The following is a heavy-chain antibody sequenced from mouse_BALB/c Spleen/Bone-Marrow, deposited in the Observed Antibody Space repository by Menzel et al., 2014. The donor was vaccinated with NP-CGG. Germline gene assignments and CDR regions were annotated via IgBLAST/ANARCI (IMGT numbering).Heavy chain of an antibody. J-gene: IGHJ1*01. D-gene: IGHD2-1*01. CDR3: ARDINDNYNYYFDV. V-gene: IGHV7-3*02. CDR2: IRNKANGYTT. Sequence: EVKLVESGGGLVQPGGSLRLSCATSGFTFTDYYMSWVRQPPGKALEWLGFIRNKANGYTTEYSASVKGRFTISRDNSKSILYLHMNTLRAEDSATYYCARDINDNYNYYFDVWGAGTTVTVSS. CDR1: GFTFTDYY.